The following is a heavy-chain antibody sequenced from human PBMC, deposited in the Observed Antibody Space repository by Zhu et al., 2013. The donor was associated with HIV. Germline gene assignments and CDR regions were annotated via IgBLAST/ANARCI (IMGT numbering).Heavy chain of an antibody. Sequence: QVQLVQSGAEVKKPGASVKVSCKASGYTFTSYGISWVRQAPGQGLDWVGWISTYYGNTNYAQRLQGRLTMTTDTSTNTAYMELRSLRSDDTAVYYCIRGPGYCSSTSCSDYYYSMDVWDERTTVTVSS. CDR3: IRGPGYCSSTSCSDYYYSMDV. CDR2: ISTYYGNT. D-gene: IGHD2-2*01. CDR1: GYTFTSYG. J-gene: IGHJ6*03. V-gene: IGHV1-18*01.